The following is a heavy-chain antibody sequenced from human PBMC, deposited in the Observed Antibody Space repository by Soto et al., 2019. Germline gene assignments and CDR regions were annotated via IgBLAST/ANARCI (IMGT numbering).Heavy chain of an antibody. CDR2: IIPIFGTA. D-gene: IGHD1-26*01. Sequence: SVKVSCKASGGTFSSYAISWVRQAPGQGLEWMGGIIPIFGTANYAQKFQGRVTITADKSTSTAYMELSSLRSEDTAVYYCARDRVQYSGSYSFDYWGQGTLVTVS. CDR1: GGTFSSYA. J-gene: IGHJ4*02. V-gene: IGHV1-69*06. CDR3: ARDRVQYSGSYSFDY.